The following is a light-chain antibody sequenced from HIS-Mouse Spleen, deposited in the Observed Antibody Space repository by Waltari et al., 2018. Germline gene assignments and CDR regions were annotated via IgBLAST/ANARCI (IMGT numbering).Light chain of an antibody. Sequence: IVLTQSPATLSLSPGERATLSCRASQSVSSYLAWYQQKPGQAPRLLIYDASNRATGIPARFSGSGPGTDFTLTISSLEPEDFAVYYCQQRSNWFLTFGGGTKVEIK. CDR2: DAS. CDR1: QSVSSY. V-gene: IGKV3D-11*02. J-gene: IGKJ4*01. CDR3: QQRSNWFLT.